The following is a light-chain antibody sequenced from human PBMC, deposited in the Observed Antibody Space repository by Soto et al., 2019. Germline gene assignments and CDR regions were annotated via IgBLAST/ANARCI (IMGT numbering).Light chain of an antibody. CDR1: SSDVGANDY. CDR2: EVS. CDR3: STYVGSKII. Sequence: QSVLTQPPSASGSPGQSVTISCTGTSSDVGANDYVSWYQQHPGKAPKIMIYEVSKRPSGVPDRFSGSKSGNTASLTVSGLQAEDEDDYYCSTYVGSKIIFGGGTQLTVL. V-gene: IGLV2-8*01. J-gene: IGLJ2*01.